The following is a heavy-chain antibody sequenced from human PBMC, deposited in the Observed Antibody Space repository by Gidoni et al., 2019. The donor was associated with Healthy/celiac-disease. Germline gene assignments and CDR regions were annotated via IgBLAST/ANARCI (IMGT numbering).Heavy chain of an antibody. CDR1: GYTFTSYY. CDR3: ARGREEYQLLSEDYYYYYGMDV. Sequence: QVQLVQSGAEVKKPGASVKVSCKASGYTFTSYYMHWVRQAPGQGLEWMGIINPSGGSTSYAQKFQGRVTMTRDTSTSTVYMELSSLRSEDTAVYYCARGREEYQLLSEDYYYYYGMDVWGQGTTVTVSS. D-gene: IGHD2-2*01. CDR2: INPSGGST. V-gene: IGHV1-46*03. J-gene: IGHJ6*02.